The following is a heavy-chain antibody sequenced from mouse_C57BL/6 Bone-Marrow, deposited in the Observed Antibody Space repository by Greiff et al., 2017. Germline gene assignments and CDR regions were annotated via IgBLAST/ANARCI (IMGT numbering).Heavy chain of an antibody. CDR1: GYTFTSYW. J-gene: IGHJ3*01. Sequence: VQLQQPGAELVRPGSSVKLSCKASGYTFTSYWLHWVKQRPIQGLEWIGNIDTSDSETHYNQKFKDKATLTVDKSSSTAYMQLSSLTSSDSAVYYCARGVAWFAYWGQGTLVTVSA. D-gene: IGHD1-1*02. CDR3: ARGVAWFAY. CDR2: IDTSDSET. V-gene: IGHV1-52*01.